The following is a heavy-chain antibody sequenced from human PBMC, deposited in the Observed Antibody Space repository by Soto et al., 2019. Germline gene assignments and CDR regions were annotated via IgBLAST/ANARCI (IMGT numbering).Heavy chain of an antibody. CDR1: GGSISSSSYY. J-gene: IGHJ6*01. D-gene: IGHD3-22*01. CDR2: IYYSGST. CDR3: ARRLYYDSSGFEGGGMDV. Sequence: QLQLQESGPGLVKPSETLSLTCTVSGGSISSSSYYWGWIRQPPGKGLEWIGSIYYSGSTYYNPALKRRVTLSVDTSKNQFSLKLSSVHAADTAVYYCARRLYYDSSGFEGGGMDVW. V-gene: IGHV4-39*01.